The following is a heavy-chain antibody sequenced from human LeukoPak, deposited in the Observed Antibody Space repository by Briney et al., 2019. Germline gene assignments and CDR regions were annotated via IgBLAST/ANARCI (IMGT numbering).Heavy chain of an antibody. CDR1: GGTFSSYA. J-gene: IGHJ6*04. CDR2: NIPIFGTA. CDR3: ARAPRYCSSTSCYETYYYYYGMDV. V-gene: IGHV1-69*13. Sequence: SVKVSCKASGGTFSSYAISWVRQAPGQGLEWMGGNIPIFGTANYAQKFQGRVTITADESTSTAYMELSSLRSEDTAVYYCARAPRYCSSTSCYETYYYYYGMDVWGKGTTVTVSS. D-gene: IGHD2-2*01.